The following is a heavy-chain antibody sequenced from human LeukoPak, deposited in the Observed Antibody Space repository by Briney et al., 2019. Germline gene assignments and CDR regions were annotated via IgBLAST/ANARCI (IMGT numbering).Heavy chain of an antibody. J-gene: IGHJ6*03. V-gene: IGHV1-2*02. D-gene: IGHD1-26*01. Sequence: ASVKVSCKTSGYTFTGYYMHWVRQAPGQGLEWMGWINPNSGGTNYAQKLQGRVTMTTDTSTSTAYMELRSLRSDDTAVYYCARGRWEPNYYYYYMDVWGKGTTVTVSS. CDR1: GYTFTGYY. CDR3: ARGRWEPNYYYYYMDV. CDR2: INPNSGGT.